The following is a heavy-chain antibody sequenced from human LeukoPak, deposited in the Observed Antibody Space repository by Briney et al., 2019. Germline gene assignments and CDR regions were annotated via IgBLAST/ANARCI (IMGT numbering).Heavy chain of an antibody. D-gene: IGHD5-12*01. V-gene: IGHV3-23*01. J-gene: IGHJ4*02. CDR2: VTGSGANT. Sequence: GGSLRLSCAASGFAFSDYSMTWVRQSPGKGLEWVSTVTGSGANTYYGDSVKGRFTISRDNSKNTLYLQMNSLRAEDTAVYYCARAPSGYSGYEFDYWGQGTLVTVSS. CDR3: ARAPSGYSGYEFDY. CDR1: GFAFSDYS.